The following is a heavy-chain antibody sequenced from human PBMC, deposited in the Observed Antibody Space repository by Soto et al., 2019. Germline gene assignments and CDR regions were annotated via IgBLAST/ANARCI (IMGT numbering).Heavy chain of an antibody. CDR1: GGSISSGGYS. V-gene: IGHV4-30-2*06. CDR3: ARDYYGMDV. CDR2: TYQSGSA. Sequence: PSETLSLTCTVSGGSISSGGYSWTWLRQSPGKGLEWIGYTYQSGSAFYNPSLKSRVTISVDRSKNQFSLNLTSVTAADTAVYYCARDYYGMDVWGQGTTATVSS. J-gene: IGHJ6*02.